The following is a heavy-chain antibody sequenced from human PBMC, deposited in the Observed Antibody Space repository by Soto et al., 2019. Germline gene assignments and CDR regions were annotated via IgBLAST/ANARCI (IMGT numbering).Heavy chain of an antibody. Sequence: QVQLVEPGGGVVQPGRSLRLSCAASGFTFSSYAMHWVRQAPGKGLEWVAVISYDGSNKYYADSVKGRFTISRDNSKNTLYLQMNSLRAEDTAVYYCARGFGSSSVVLVVGVDYWGQGTLVTVSS. D-gene: IGHD6-6*01. V-gene: IGHV3-30-3*01. CDR2: ISYDGSNK. J-gene: IGHJ4*02. CDR3: ARGFGSSSVVLVVGVDY. CDR1: GFTFSSYA.